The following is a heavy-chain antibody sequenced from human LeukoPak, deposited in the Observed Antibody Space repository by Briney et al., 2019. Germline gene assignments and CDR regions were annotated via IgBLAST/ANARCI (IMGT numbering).Heavy chain of an antibody. CDR2: MNPNSGNT. V-gene: IGHV1-8*01. Sequence: VSVKVSCKASGYTFTSYDINWVRQATGQGLEWMGWMNPNSGNTGYAQKFQGRVTMTRNTSISTAYMELSSLRSEDTAVYYCASYCSSTSCLYYFDYWGQGTLVTVSS. D-gene: IGHD2-2*01. J-gene: IGHJ4*02. CDR3: ASYCSSTSCLYYFDY. CDR1: GYTFTSYD.